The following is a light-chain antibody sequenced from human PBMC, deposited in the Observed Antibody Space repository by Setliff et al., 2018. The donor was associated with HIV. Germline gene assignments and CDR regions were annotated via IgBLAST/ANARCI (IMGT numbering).Light chain of an antibody. J-gene: IGLJ1*01. CDR1: NSDIGGYTY. V-gene: IGLV2-14*03. CDR2: DVI. Sequence: QSALPQPASLSGSPGHSITISCTGTNSDIGGYTYVSWYQHLPGKAPKLLIYDVIERPSGVSHRFSGSKSANTAFLTISGLLTEDEADYYCSSYTSSSPPYVFGTGTKSPS. CDR3: SSYTSSSPPYV.